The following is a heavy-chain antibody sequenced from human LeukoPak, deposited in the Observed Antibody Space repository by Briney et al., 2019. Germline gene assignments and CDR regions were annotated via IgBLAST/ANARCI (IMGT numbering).Heavy chain of an antibody. J-gene: IGHJ3*02. CDR2: ISAYNGNT. CDR3: ARGLYDYVWGSYLSDAFDI. Sequence: ASVKVSRKASGYTFTSYGISWVRQAPGQGLEWMGWISAYNGNTNYAQKLQGRVTMTTDTSTSTAYMELRSLRSDDTAVYYCARGLYDYVWGSYLSDAFDIWGQGTMVTVSS. V-gene: IGHV1-18*01. CDR1: GYTFTSYG. D-gene: IGHD3-16*02.